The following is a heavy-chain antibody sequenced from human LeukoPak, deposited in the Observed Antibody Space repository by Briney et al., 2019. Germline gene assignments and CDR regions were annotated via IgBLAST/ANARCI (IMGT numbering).Heavy chain of an antibody. J-gene: IGHJ6*02. Sequence: GGSLRLSCAASGFTVSSNYMSWVRQAPGKGLEWVSVIYSGGSTYYADSVKGRFTISRDNSKNTLYLQMNSLRAEDTAVYYCARGRSYYEYDYYGMDVWGQGTTVTVSS. CDR2: IYSGGST. CDR1: GFTVSSNY. V-gene: IGHV3-53*01. D-gene: IGHD1-26*01. CDR3: ARGRSYYEYDYYGMDV.